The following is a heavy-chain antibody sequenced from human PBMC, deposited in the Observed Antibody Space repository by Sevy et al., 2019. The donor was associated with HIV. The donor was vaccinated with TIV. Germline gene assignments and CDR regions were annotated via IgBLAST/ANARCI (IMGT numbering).Heavy chain of an antibody. CDR3: PRDLVVVAVTLHYYYYGMDV. CDR1: GGTFSSYA. V-gene: IGHV1-69*13. CDR2: IIPIFGTA. Sequence: ASVKVSCKASGGTFSSYAISWVRQPPGQGLEWMGGIIPIFGTANYAQKFQGRVTITADESTSTAYMELSSLRSEDTAVYYCPRDLVVVAVTLHYYYYGMDVWGQGTTVTVSS. J-gene: IGHJ6*02. D-gene: IGHD2-15*01.